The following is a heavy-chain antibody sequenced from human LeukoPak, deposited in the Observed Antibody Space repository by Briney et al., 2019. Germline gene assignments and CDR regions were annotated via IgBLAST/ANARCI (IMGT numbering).Heavy chain of an antibody. CDR2: INPNSGST. CDR3: ARARRGITGTTSYYMDV. V-gene: IGHV1-2*02. J-gene: IGHJ6*03. D-gene: IGHD1-20*01. CDR1: GYTFTGYY. Sequence: GASVKVSCKASGYTFTGYYMHWVRQAPGQGLEWMGWINPNSGSTNYAQKFQGRVTMTRDTSISTAYMELSRLRSDDTAVYYCARARRGITGTTSYYMDVWGKGTTVTVSS.